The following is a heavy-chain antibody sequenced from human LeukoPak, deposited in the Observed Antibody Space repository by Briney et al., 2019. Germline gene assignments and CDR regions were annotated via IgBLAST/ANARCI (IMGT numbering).Heavy chain of an antibody. CDR2: INHSGST. CDR3: ARENSTGTPFDY. V-gene: IGHV4-34*01. Sequence: SETLSLACAVYGGSFSDYYWTWIRQPPGKGLEWIGEINHSGSTNYNPSLKSRVTISVDTSKNQFSLKLSSVTAADTAVYYCARENSTGTPFDYWGQGTLVTVSS. CDR1: GGSFSDYY. J-gene: IGHJ4*02. D-gene: IGHD1-1*01.